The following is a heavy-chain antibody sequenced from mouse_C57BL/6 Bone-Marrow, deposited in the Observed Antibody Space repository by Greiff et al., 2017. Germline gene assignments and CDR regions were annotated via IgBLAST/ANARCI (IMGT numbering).Heavy chain of an antibody. CDR3: ARGGYDYWYFDV. J-gene: IGHJ1*03. V-gene: IGHV2-2*01. CDR2: IWSGGST. D-gene: IGHD2-2*01. Sequence: VHLVESGPGLVQPSQSLSITCTVSGFSLTSYGVHWVRQSPGKGLEWLGVIWSGGSTDYNAAFISRLSISKDNSKSQVFFKMNRLQADDTAIYYCARGGYDYWYFDVWGTGTTVTVSS. CDR1: GFSLTSYG.